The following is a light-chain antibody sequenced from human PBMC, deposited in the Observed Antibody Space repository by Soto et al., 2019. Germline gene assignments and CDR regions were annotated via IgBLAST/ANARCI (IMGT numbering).Light chain of an antibody. CDR1: QSVSSSY. CDR3: QHFGGTTFT. J-gene: IGKJ5*01. Sequence: PGEGATLSCRASQSVSSSYIAWYQQRPGQTPSLLIYGASTRATGIPDRFSGSGSGTHFTLTISRLEPGDFAVYYCQHFGGTTFTLGPGPRREIK. V-gene: IGKV3-20*01. CDR2: GAS.